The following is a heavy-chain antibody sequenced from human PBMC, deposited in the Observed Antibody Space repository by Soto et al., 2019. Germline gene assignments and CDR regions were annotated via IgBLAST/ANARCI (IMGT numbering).Heavy chain of an antibody. CDR3: ARRDRSGFSYWLDT. CDR2: IYFSGTT. V-gene: IGHV4-31*03. D-gene: IGHD3-22*01. CDR1: GGSISSGDYY. Sequence: TLSLTCTVSGGSISSGDYYWSWIRQHPGKGLEWIGTIYFSGTTYYNPSLKSRVTISVDTSKSQFSLKLSSVTAADTAVYYCARRDRSGFSYWLDTWGQGTLVTVSS. J-gene: IGHJ5*02.